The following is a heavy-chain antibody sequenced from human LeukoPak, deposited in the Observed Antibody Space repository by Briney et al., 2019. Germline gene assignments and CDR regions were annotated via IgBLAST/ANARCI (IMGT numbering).Heavy chain of an antibody. J-gene: IGHJ4*02. V-gene: IGHV4-61*02. Sequence: SETLSLTCTVSGGSTSSGSYYWSWIRQPAGKGLEWIGRIYTSGSTNYNPSLKSRVTISVDTSKNQFSLKLSSVTAADTAVYYCARASKAEYYFDYWGQGTLVTVSS. CDR1: GGSTSSGSYY. CDR3: ARASKAEYYFDY. CDR2: IYTSGST. D-gene: IGHD2/OR15-2a*01.